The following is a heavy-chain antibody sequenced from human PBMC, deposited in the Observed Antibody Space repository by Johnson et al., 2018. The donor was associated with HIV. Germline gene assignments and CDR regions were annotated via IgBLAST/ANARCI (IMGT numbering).Heavy chain of an antibody. Sequence: VQLVESGGGLVQPGGSLRLSCAASGFTFSSYWMSWVRQAPGKGLEWLSYISGSGFDTYYADSGKGRFTISRDNAKKSLFLQMNGLRAEDTAVYYCARAPYNWNLGLFDAFDVWGQGTKVTVSA. CDR2: ISGSGFDT. D-gene: IGHD1-7*01. J-gene: IGHJ3*01. V-gene: IGHV3-48*03. CDR1: GFTFSSYW. CDR3: ARAPYNWNLGLFDAFDV.